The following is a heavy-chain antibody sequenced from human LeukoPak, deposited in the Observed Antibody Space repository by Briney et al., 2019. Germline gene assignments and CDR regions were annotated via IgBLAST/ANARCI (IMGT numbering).Heavy chain of an antibody. Sequence: PSETLSLTCTVSGGSISSSSYYWGWIRQPPGKGLEWIGSIYYSGSTYYNPSLKSRFTISVDTSKNQFSLKLSSVTAADTAVYYCASHYYDSSGYYLLNYWGQGTLVTVSS. CDR1: GGSISSSSYY. V-gene: IGHV4-39*01. CDR2: IYYSGST. D-gene: IGHD3-22*01. CDR3: ASHYYDSSGYYLLNY. J-gene: IGHJ4*02.